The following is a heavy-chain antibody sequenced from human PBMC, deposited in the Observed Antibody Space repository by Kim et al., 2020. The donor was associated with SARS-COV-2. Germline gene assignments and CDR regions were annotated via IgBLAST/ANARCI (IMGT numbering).Heavy chain of an antibody. CDR3: ASQIVVVPAAPSVYYYGMDV. CDR2: INHSGST. D-gene: IGHD2-2*01. Sequence: SETLSLTCAVYGGSFSGYYWSWIRQPPGKGLEWIGEINHSGSTNYNPSLKSRVTISVDTSKNQFSLKLSSVTAADTAVYYCASQIVVVPAAPSVYYYGMDVWGQGTTVTVSS. V-gene: IGHV4-34*01. CDR1: GGSFSGYY. J-gene: IGHJ6*02.